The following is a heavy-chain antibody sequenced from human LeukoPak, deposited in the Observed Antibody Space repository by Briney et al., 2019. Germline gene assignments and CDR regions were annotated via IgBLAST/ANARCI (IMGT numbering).Heavy chain of an antibody. CDR1: GGSISSHY. CDR2: IYYSGST. J-gene: IGHJ4*02. Sequence: SETLSLTCTVSGGSISSHYWSWIRQPPRKGLEWIGYIYYSGSTNYNPSLKSRVTISVDTSKNQFSLKLSSVTAADTAVYYCATEPGDYWGQGTLVTASS. D-gene: IGHD1-14*01. V-gene: IGHV4-59*11. CDR3: ATEPGDY.